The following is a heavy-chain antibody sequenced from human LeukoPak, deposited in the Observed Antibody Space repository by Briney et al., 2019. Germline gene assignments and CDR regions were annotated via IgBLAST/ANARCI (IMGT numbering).Heavy chain of an antibody. Sequence: SETLSLTCTVSGGSISSGGYYWSWIRQHPGKGLEWIGYIYYSGSTNYNPSLKSRVTISVDTSKNQFSLKLSSVTAADTAVYYCASHSGYYSGDAFDIWGQGTMVTVSS. V-gene: IGHV4-61*08. J-gene: IGHJ3*02. D-gene: IGHD3-22*01. CDR3: ASHSGYYSGDAFDI. CDR1: GGSISSGGYY. CDR2: IYYSGST.